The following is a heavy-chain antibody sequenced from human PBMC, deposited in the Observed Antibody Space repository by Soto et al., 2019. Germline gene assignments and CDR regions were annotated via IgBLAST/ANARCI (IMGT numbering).Heavy chain of an antibody. CDR2: IKSETDGGTT. J-gene: IGHJ4*02. D-gene: IGHD3-16*01. V-gene: IGHV3-15*07. CDR1: GFTFSDYY. Sequence: PGGSLRLACAASGFTFSDYYMNWVRQAPGKGLEWVGRIKSETDGGTTDYAAPVKGRFTISRDDSKSTLFLQMHSLKTEDAGVYYCADMKTYWGQGTPVTVSS. CDR3: ADMKTY.